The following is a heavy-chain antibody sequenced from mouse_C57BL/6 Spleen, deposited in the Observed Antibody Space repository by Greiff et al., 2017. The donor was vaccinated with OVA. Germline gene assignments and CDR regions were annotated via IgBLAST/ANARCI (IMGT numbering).Heavy chain of an antibody. J-gene: IGHJ3*01. CDR1: GYTFTEYT. CDR2: FYPGSGSI. Sequence: VQRVESGAELVKPGASVKLSCKASGYTFTEYTIHWVKQRSGQGLEWIGWFYPGSGSIKYNEEFKDKATLTADKSSSTVYMELSRLTSEDSAVYFCARHEEGYSNAWFAYWGQGTLVTVSA. CDR3: ARHEEGYSNAWFAY. D-gene: IGHD2-5*01. V-gene: IGHV1-62-2*01.